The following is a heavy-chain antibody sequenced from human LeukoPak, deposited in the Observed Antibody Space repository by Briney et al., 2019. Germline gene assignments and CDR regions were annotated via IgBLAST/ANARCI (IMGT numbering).Heavy chain of an antibody. J-gene: IGHJ3*02. CDR1: GYSFTSYW. CDR3: ARSGIAARRPDAFDI. D-gene: IGHD6-6*01. V-gene: IGHV5-51*01. CDR2: INPGDSDT. Sequence: GESLKISCKGSGYSFTSYWIGWVRQMPGKGLEWMGIINPGDSDTRYSPSFQGQVTISADKSISTAYLQWSSLKASDTAMYYCARSGIAARRPDAFDIWGQGTMVTVS.